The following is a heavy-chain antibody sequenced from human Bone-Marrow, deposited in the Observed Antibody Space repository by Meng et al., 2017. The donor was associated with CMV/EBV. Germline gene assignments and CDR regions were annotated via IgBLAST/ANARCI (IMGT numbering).Heavy chain of an antibody. V-gene: IGHV3-7*01. CDR1: GFTFSSYW. CDR2: IKQDGSEK. J-gene: IGHJ6*02. Sequence: GESLKISCAASGFTFSSYWMSWVRQAPGKGLEWVANIKQDGSEKYYVDSVKGRFTISRDNAKNTLYLQMNSLRAEDTAVYYCVKGGSTTSYYYGMDVWGQGTSVTGSS. CDR3: VKGGSTTSYYYGMDV. D-gene: IGHD2-2*01.